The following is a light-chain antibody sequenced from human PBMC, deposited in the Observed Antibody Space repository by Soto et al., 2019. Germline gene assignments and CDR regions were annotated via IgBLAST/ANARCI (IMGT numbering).Light chain of an antibody. V-gene: IGLV2-8*02. CDR2: EVV. CDR1: RNDIGAYEF. CDR3: KSYAGSNTYV. Sequence: QSVLTQPPSASRSPGQSVTISCTGTRNDIGAYEFVSWYQHHPGKAPKLIIYEVVQRPSGVPDRFSGSKSGNTASLTVSGLQAADEADYYCKSYAGSNTYVFGTGTKVTVL. J-gene: IGLJ1*01.